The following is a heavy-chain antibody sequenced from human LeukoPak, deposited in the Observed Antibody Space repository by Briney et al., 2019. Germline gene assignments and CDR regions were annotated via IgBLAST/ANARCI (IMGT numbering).Heavy chain of an antibody. V-gene: IGHV3-23*01. CDR2: IRGDGVTT. CDR1: GFTFSSHG. CDR3: AKGDGWVQYAN. Sequence: GGSLRLPCAASGFTFSSHGMNWVRQAPGKGLEWVSGIRGDGVTTYYADSVKGRFTISRDNSKNTLYLQMNSLRAEDTAVYYCAKGDGWVQYANWGQGTLVTVSS. J-gene: IGHJ4*02. D-gene: IGHD5-24*01.